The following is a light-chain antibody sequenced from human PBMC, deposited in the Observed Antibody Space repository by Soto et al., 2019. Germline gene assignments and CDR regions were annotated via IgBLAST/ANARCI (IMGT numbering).Light chain of an antibody. CDR2: AAS. CDR1: QGISHY. CDR3: QKYTNVPA. J-gene: IGKJ4*01. Sequence: DIQMTQSPSSLSASVGDRVTITCRASQGISHYLAWYQQIPGKVPKLLISAASTLQSGVPSRFSGSGSGTDFTLTISSLHHEDVATYYCQKYTNVPAFGGGTKVEIK. V-gene: IGKV1-27*01.